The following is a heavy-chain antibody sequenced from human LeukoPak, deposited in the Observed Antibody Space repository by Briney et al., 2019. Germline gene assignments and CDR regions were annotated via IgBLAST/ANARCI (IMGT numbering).Heavy chain of an antibody. J-gene: IGHJ6*02. CDR1: GFTFSSYG. CDR3: AREGPYYGMDV. V-gene: IGHV3-33*01. D-gene: IGHD2-21*01. Sequence: GGSLRLSCAASGFTFSSYGMHWVRQAPGKGLEWVAVVWFDGSKKYSADSVKGRFTISRDNSRNTLHLQLNSLRVEDTAQYYCAREGPYYGMDVWGQGTTVTVS. CDR2: VWFDGSKK.